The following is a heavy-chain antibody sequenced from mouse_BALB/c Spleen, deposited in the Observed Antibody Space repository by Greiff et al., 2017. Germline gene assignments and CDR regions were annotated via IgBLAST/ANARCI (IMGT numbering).Heavy chain of an antibody. V-gene: IGHV1-67*01. CDR3: AREGYYYAMDY. J-gene: IGHJ4*01. CDR2: ISTYYGNT. Sequence: VKLVESGPELVRPGVSVKISCKGSGYTFTDYAMHWVKQSHAKSLEWIGVISTYYGNTNYNQKFKGKATMTVDKSSSTAYMELARLTSEDSAIYYCAREGYYYAMDYWGQGTSVTVSS. CDR1: GYTFTDYA.